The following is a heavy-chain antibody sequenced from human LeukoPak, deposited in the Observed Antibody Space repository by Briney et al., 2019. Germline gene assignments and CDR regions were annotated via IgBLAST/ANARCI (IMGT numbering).Heavy chain of an antibody. CDR2: IHTSGST. V-gene: IGHV4-61*02. D-gene: IGHD1-1*01. CDR1: GGSISSGSYY. Sequence: SETLSLTCTVSGGSISSGSYYWSWIRQPAGKGLERIGRIHTSGSTNYNPSLKSRVTISLDTSKSQFSLKLSSVTAADTALYYCARLKPHNWNEGINYFDYWGQGTLVTVSS. J-gene: IGHJ4*02. CDR3: ARLKPHNWNEGINYFDY.